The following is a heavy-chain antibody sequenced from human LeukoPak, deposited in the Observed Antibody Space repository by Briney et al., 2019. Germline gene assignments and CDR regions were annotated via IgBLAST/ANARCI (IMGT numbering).Heavy chain of an antibody. CDR1: GYTFTGYY. J-gene: IGHJ4*02. CDR2: INPNSGGT. CDR3: ARETYSSSSLGY. D-gene: IGHD6-13*01. Sequence: ASVEVSCKASGYTFTGYYMHWVRQAPGQGLEWMGWINPNSGGTNYAQKFQGWVTMTRDTSISTAYMELSRLRSDDTAVYYCARETYSSSSLGYWGQGTLVTVSS. V-gene: IGHV1-2*04.